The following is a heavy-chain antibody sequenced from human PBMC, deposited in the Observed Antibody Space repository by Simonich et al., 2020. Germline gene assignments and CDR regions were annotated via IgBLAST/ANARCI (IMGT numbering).Heavy chain of an antibody. CDR3: ARDLGSSYYFDY. D-gene: IGHD6-6*01. J-gene: IGHJ4*02. CDR1: GFTFSSYA. CDR2: ISYDGSNK. V-gene: IGHV3-30*07. Sequence: GGGVVQPGRSLRLSCAASGFTFSSYAMHWVRRAPGKGPEWVAVISYDGSNKYYADSGKGRFTIARDNSKNTLYLQMNSLRAEDTAVYYCARDLGSSYYFDYWGQGTLVTVSS.